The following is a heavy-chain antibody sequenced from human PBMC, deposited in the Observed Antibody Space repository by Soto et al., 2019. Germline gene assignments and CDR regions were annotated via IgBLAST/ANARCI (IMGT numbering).Heavy chain of an antibody. D-gene: IGHD2-8*01. Sequence: QVQLVQSGAEVKKPGSSVKVSCKASGGTFSSYAISWVRQAPGQGLEWMGGIIPIFGTANYAQKFQGRVTITADKSTSTAYMELSSLRSEDTAVYYCARERVVLMVYAIDYYYGMDVWGQGTTVTVSS. CDR2: IIPIFGTA. CDR3: ARERVVLMVYAIDYYYGMDV. V-gene: IGHV1-69*06. CDR1: GGTFSSYA. J-gene: IGHJ6*02.